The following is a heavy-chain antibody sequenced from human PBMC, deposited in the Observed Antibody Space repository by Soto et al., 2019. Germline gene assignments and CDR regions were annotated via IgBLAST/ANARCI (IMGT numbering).Heavy chain of an antibody. CDR3: ARDRNAAGSDY. D-gene: IGHD1-1*01. CDR2: ISSGSTNI. V-gene: IGHV3-11*01. Sequence: QVQLVESGGGLVKPGGSLRLSCAASGFTFSDFYMSWIRQAPGKGLEWNSYISSGSTNIFYADSVKGRFTVSRDNAKNSVYLQMDSLRAEDTAVYYCARDRNAAGSDYWGQGTLVTVSS. J-gene: IGHJ4*02. CDR1: GFTFSDFY.